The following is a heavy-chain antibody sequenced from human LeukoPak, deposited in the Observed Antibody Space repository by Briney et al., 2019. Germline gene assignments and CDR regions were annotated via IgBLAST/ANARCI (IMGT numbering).Heavy chain of an antibody. Sequence: SETLSLTCAVYGGSFSGYYWSWIRQPPGKGLEWIGEINHSGSTNCNPSLKSRVTISVDTSKNQFSLKLSSVTAADTAVYYCARVPSGWYDTNWFDPWGQGTLVTVSS. D-gene: IGHD6-19*01. CDR1: GGSFSGYY. CDR2: INHSGST. V-gene: IGHV4-34*01. CDR3: ARVPSGWYDTNWFDP. J-gene: IGHJ5*02.